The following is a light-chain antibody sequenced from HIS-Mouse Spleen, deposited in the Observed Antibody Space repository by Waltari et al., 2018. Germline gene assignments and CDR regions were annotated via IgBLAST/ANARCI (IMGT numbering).Light chain of an antibody. Sequence: DIQMTQSPSTLSASVGDRVTITCRASQSISSWLAWYQQKPGKAPKLLIYKASSLESGVPSRFSGIGSGTEFTLTISSLQPDDFATYYCQQYNSSLFTFGPGTKVDIK. J-gene: IGKJ3*01. CDR3: QQYNSSLFT. CDR1: QSISSW. CDR2: KAS. V-gene: IGKV1-5*03.